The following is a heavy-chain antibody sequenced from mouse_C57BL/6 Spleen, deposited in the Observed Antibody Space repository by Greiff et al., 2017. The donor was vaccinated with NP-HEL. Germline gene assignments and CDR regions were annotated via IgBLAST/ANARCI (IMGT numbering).Heavy chain of an antibody. Sequence: VHLVESGAELVRPGASVTLSCKASGYTFTDYEMHWVKQTPVHGLEWIGAIDPETGGTAYNQKFKGKAILTADKSSSTAYMELRSLTSEDSAVYYCTLIYYYGSSYAWFAYWGQGTLVTVSA. V-gene: IGHV1-15*01. D-gene: IGHD1-1*01. CDR2: IDPETGGT. J-gene: IGHJ3*01. CDR1: GYTFTDYE. CDR3: TLIYYYGSSYAWFAY.